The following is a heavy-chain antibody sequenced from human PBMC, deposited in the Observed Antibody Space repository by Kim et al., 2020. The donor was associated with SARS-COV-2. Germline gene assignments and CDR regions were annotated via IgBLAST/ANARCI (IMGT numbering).Heavy chain of an antibody. Sequence: ASVKVSCKASGYTFSSYGISWVRQAPGQGLEWVGWISTYTGDTNYAQNFQDRVTMTTDTSTSTAYMELRSLRSDDTAVYYCARVTVAWQGCGSPVGDWGQ. D-gene: IGHD1-26*01. CDR3: ARVTVAWQGCGSPVGD. CDR1: GYTFSSYG. CDR2: ISTYTGDT. V-gene: IGHV1-18*04. J-gene: IGHJ1*01.